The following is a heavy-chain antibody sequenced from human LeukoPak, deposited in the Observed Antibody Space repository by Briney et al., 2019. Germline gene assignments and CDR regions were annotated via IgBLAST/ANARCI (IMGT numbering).Heavy chain of an antibody. V-gene: IGHV4-59*08. CDR2: IYHSGST. CDR1: GGFNTHYY. J-gene: IGHJ4*02. D-gene: IGHD3-9*01. CDR3: AGSPRLRYFDWLLPNFDY. Sequence: SETLSLTCSVSGGFNTHYYWSWLRQPPGKGLEWIGYIYHSGSTKYNPSLKSRVTISVDTSKNQFSLKLSSVTAADTAVYHCAGSPRLRYFDWLLPNFDYWGQGTLVTVSS.